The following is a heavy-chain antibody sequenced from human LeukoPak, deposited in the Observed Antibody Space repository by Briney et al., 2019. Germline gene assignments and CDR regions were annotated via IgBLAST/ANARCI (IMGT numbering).Heavy chain of an antibody. Sequence: SETLSLTCTVSGGSISSYYWSWIRQPPGKGLEWTGYIYYSGSTNYNPSLKSRVTISVDTSKNQFSLKLSSVTAADTAVYYCARGSSSSPWDWFDPWGQGTLVTVSS. CDR1: GGSISSYY. D-gene: IGHD6-6*01. CDR3: ARGSSSSPWDWFDP. J-gene: IGHJ5*02. V-gene: IGHV4-59*01. CDR2: IYYSGST.